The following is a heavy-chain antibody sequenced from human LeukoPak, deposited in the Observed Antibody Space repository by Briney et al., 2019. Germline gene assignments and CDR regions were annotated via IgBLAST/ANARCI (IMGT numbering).Heavy chain of an antibody. D-gene: IGHD3-3*01. CDR1: GLTFSSYW. CDR2: IKQDGSEK. Sequence: GGSLRLSCAASGLTFSSYWMSWVRQAPGKGLEWVANIKQDGSEKHYVDSVTGRFTISRDNAKNSLYLQMNSLRADDTAVYYCARDRRDFWSGYYNELDHWGQGTLVTVSS. V-gene: IGHV3-7*01. CDR3: ARDRRDFWSGYYNELDH. J-gene: IGHJ4*02.